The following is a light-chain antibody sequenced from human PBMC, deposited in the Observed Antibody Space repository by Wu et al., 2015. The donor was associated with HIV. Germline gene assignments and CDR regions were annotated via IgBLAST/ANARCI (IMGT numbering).Light chain of an antibody. CDR3: QQYYSTPYS. CDR2: AAS. V-gene: IGKV1-NL1*01. CDR1: QGISNS. Sequence: DIQMTQSPSSLSASVGDRVTITCRASQGISNSLAWYQQKPGKAPKLLLYAASRLESGVPSRFSGSGSGTDYTLTISSLQPEDFATYYCQQYYSTPYSFGLGDQAGDQT. J-gene: IGKJ2*03.